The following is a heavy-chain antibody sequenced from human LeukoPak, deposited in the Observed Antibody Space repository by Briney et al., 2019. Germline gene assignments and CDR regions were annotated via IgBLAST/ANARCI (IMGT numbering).Heavy chain of an antibody. CDR2: ISYDGSNK. J-gene: IGHJ4*02. CDR1: GFTFSSYA. V-gene: IGHV3-30-3*01. CDR3: AKDRNDTQKGLYYFDY. D-gene: IGHD3-22*01. Sequence: GRSLRLSCAASGFTFSSYAMHWVRQAPGKGLEWVAVISYDGSNKYYADSVKGRFTISRDNAKKSLYLQMNSLRAEDTAVYYCAKDRNDTQKGLYYFDYWGQGTLVTVSS.